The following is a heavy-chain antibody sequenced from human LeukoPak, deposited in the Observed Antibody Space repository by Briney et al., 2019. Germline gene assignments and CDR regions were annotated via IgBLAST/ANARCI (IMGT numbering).Heavy chain of an antibody. CDR3: ARDAAVYSDYAWYFDY. CDR2: ISSDGGST. J-gene: IGHJ4*02. V-gene: IGHV3-64*01. D-gene: IGHD5-12*01. CDR1: GFTFSCYP. Sequence: GGSLRLSCAASGFTFSCYPMHWVRQAPGKGLEYVSAISSDGGSTYYANSVKGRFTISRDNSKNTLYLQMDSLRADDMAVYYCARDAAVYSDYAWYFDYWGQGTLVTVSS.